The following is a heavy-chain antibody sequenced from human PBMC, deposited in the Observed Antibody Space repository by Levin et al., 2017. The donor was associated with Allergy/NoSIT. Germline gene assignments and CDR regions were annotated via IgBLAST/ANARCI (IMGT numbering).Heavy chain of an antibody. Sequence: ASVKVSCEASGFTFNMYWMAWLRQAPGKGLEWVANIKEDGGEKYYVDSVKGRFTISRDNSKNTLYLQMNSLRAEDTAVYYCARSHYLFDSWGQGTLVTVSS. D-gene: IGHD3-10*01. V-gene: IGHV3-7*02. CDR1: GFTFNMYW. CDR3: ARSHYLFDS. CDR2: IKEDGGEK. J-gene: IGHJ4*02.